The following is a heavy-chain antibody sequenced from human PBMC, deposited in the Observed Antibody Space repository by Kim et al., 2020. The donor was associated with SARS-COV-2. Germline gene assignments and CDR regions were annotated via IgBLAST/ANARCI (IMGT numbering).Heavy chain of an antibody. V-gene: IGHV3-73*01. J-gene: IGHJ3*02. D-gene: IGHD3-22*01. CDR1: GFTFSGSA. CDR3: TVYDSSRLWLNI. Sequence: GGSLRLSCAASGFTFSGSAMHWVRQASGKGLEWVGRIRSKATSYATAYAASVKGRFTISRDDSKNTAYLQMNSLKTEDTAVYYCTVYDSSRLWLNIWGQGTMVTVSS. CDR2: IRSKATSYAT.